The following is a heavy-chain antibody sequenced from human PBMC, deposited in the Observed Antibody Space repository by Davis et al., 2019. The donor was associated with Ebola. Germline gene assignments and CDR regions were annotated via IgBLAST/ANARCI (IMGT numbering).Heavy chain of an antibody. CDR3: TLLQEHL. CDR2: IYSGGST. V-gene: IGHV3-53*01. CDR1: GFTVSSNY. J-gene: IGHJ6*01. Sequence: GGSLRLSCAASGFTVSSNYMSWVRQTPGKGLEWVSLIYSGGSTYYADSVKGRFTISRDNSKNTLYLQMNSLHQGPIGLPPGTLLQEHLWG.